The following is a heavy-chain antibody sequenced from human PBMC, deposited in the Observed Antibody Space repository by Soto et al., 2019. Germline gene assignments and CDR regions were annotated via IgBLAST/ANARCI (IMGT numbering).Heavy chain of an antibody. V-gene: IGHV3-9*01. CDR3: AKRTGGTANCMAV. CDR2: ISWNSGTI. J-gene: IGHJ6*02. Sequence: EVQLVESGGGLVQPGRSLRLSCGASGFTFDEYGMHWVRQAPGKGLEWVSGISWNSGTIGYADSVKGRFTISRDNAKKALYLQMSSLRAEDTALYYCAKRTGGTANCMAVWGQGTTVTVSS. CDR1: GFTFDEYG. D-gene: IGHD2-8*02.